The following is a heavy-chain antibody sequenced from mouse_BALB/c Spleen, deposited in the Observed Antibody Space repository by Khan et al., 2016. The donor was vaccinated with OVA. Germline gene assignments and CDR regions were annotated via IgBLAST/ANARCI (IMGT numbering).Heavy chain of an antibody. V-gene: IGHV2-9*02. CDR3: ARNREPDYFDY. J-gene: IGHJ2*01. CDR2: IWAGGST. Sequence: QVQLKQSGPGLVAPSQSLSFTCTVSGFSLTRHGIHWVRQPPGKGLEWLGIIWAGGSTNYNSALMSRLSITKDSSKSQVFLKMNSLQTDDTAIYYGARNREPDYFDYWGQGTTLTVSS. CDR1: GFSLTRHG.